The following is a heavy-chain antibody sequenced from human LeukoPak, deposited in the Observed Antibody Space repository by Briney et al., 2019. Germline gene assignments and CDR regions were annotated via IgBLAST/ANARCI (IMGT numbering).Heavy chain of an antibody. V-gene: IGHV3-48*03. CDR1: GFTFSSYE. D-gene: IGHD3-10*01. Sequence: PGGSLRLSCAASGFTFSSYEMNWVRQAPGKGLEWVSYISSSGSTIYYADSVKGLFTISRDNAKNSLYLQMNSLRAEDTAVYYCARDLPVYYYGSGSYSGYYGMDVWGKGTTVTVSS. CDR2: ISSSGSTI. CDR3: ARDLPVYYYGSGSYSGYYGMDV. J-gene: IGHJ6*04.